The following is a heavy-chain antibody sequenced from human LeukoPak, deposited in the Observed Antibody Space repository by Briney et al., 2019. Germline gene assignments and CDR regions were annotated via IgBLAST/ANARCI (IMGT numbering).Heavy chain of an antibody. V-gene: IGHV3-20*04. D-gene: IGHD3-22*01. CDR2: INWNGGST. J-gene: IGHJ3*02. CDR1: GFTFDDYG. Sequence: GGSLRLSCAASGFTFDDYGMSWVRQAPGKGLEWFSGINWNGGSTGYADSVKGRFTISRDNAKNSLYLQMNSLRAEDTALYYCAREVVSSGHYAFDIWGQGTMVTVSS. CDR3: AREVVSSGHYAFDI.